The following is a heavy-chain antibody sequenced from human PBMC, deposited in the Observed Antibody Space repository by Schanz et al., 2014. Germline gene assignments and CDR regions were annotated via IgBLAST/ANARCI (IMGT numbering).Heavy chain of an antibody. CDR3: ARTQGSSFDS. D-gene: IGHD6-13*01. V-gene: IGHV3-23*04. CDR2: ISGGGGTT. CDR1: GFTFSSYA. J-gene: IGHJ4*02. Sequence: EVQLVQSGGGLVQPGGSLRLSCAASGFTFSSYAMSWVRQAPGKGLEWVSAISGGGGTTYYADSVKGRFTISSDNSKSTLYRQMSSLRAEDTAVYYCARTQGSSFDSWGQGTLVTVSS.